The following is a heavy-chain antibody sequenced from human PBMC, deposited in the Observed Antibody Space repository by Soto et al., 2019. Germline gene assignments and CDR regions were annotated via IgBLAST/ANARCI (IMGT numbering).Heavy chain of an antibody. J-gene: IGHJ6*02. D-gene: IGHD1-26*01. V-gene: IGHV3-48*03. CDR2: ISSSGSSI. CDR1: GLTFSGYE. CDR3: ATDSGSYSGYSYYAMDV. Sequence: GGSLRLSCAASGLTFSGYEMNWVRQAPGKGLEWVSYISSSGSSISYADSVKGRFTITRDNAKNSLYLQMNSLRAEDTAVYYCATDSGSYSGYSYYAMDVWGQGTTVTVSS.